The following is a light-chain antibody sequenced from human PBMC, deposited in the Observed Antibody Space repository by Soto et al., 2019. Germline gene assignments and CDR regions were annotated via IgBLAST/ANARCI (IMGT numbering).Light chain of an antibody. Sequence: DIQMTQSPSTLSGSVGDRVTITCRASQTISSWLAWYQQKQGKAPKLLIYKASTLKSGVPSSLSGSGSGTEFALTSISLQPDDFATYSCQPYRSYSQSFGQGIKVELK. CDR2: KAS. CDR1: QTISSW. V-gene: IGKV1-5*03. J-gene: IGKJ1*01. CDR3: QPYRSYSQS.